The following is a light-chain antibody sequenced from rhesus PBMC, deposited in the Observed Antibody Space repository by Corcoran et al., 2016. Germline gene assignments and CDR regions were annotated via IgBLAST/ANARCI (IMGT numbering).Light chain of an antibody. V-gene: IGKV1-22*01. CDR3: QQYSSRPRT. CDR1: QGISSW. Sequence: DIQMTQSPSSLSASVGDTVTITCRASQGISSWLAWYQQKPGKAPKLLIYKAASLQKGVPSRFSGSGAGTYFTLTISILQSEDFATYYCQQYSSRPRTVGGGTKVELK. J-gene: IGKJ4*01. CDR2: KAA.